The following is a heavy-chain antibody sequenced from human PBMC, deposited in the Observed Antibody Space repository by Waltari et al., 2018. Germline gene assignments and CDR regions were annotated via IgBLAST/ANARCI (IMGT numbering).Heavy chain of an antibody. J-gene: IGHJ4*02. CDR1: GFIFRGYG. CDR3: ARGSAYYVRVWDY. D-gene: IGHD3-16*01. V-gene: IGHV3-7*03. CDR2: IKADGSEQ. Sequence: EVQLVESGGTLVQPGGSLRLSCAASGFIFRGYGMTWVRRAPGKGLEWVANIKADGSEQYYVDSVRGRFTISRDNAENSLYLQMNSLIADDTAVYYCARGSAYYVRVWDYWGQGTLVTVSS.